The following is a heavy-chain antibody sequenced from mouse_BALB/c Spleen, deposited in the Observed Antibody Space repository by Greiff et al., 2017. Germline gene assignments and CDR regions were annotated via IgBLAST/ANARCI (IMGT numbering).Heavy chain of an antibody. V-gene: IGHV5-6-2*01. CDR3: ARQDDGYYLAY. CDR1: GFTFSSYY. Sequence: EVKLVESGGGLVKLGGSLKLSCAASGFTFSSYYMSWVRQTPEKRLELVAAINSNGGSTYYPDTVKGRFTISRDNAKNTLYLQMSSLKSEDTALYYCARQDDGYYLAYWGQGTLVTVSA. D-gene: IGHD2-3*01. CDR2: INSNGGST. J-gene: IGHJ3*01.